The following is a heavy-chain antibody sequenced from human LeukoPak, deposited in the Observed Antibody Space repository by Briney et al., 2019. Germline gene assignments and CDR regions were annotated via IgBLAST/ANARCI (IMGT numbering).Heavy chain of an antibody. CDR2: IYYSGST. Sequence: SETLSLTCTVSGGSVNSGSYYWNWIRQPPGKGLEWIGYIYYSGSTYYNPSLKSRVTISVDTSKNQFSLKLSSVTAADTAVYYCARESVDTAMRGDFDYWGQGTLVTVSS. D-gene: IGHD5-18*01. V-gene: IGHV4-30-4*08. CDR1: GGSVNSGSYY. J-gene: IGHJ4*02. CDR3: ARESVDTAMRGDFDY.